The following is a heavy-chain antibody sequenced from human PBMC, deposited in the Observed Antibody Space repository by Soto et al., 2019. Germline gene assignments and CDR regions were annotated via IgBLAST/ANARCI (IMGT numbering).Heavy chain of an antibody. CDR3: VKRPLKFSGSYFDS. Sequence: EVQLLDSGGGLVQPGGSLRLSCAASGFTFSTYPMSWVRQAPGKGLEWVSDISGPGGSTYYADSVRGRFTISRDNSKNTVYLQMNSLRDEDTAVYYCVKRPLKFSGSYFDSWGQGTLVTVSS. D-gene: IGHD1-26*01. V-gene: IGHV3-23*01. CDR1: GFTFSTYP. J-gene: IGHJ4*02. CDR2: ISGPGGST.